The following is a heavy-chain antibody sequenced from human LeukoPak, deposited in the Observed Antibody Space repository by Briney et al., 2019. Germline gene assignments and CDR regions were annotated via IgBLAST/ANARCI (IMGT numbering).Heavy chain of an antibody. CDR3: ERESSMFRGVINY. D-gene: IGHD3-10*01. CDR2: ITSASNYI. J-gene: IGHJ4*02. CDR1: GFTFSTYS. V-gene: IGHV3-21*01. Sequence: GGSLRLSCADSGFTFSTYSMSWVRQAPGKGLEWVSSITSASNYIYYADSVKGRFTISRDNAQNSLYLEMNSQSVEDPDVFYCERESSMFRGVINYWGQGTLVTVSS.